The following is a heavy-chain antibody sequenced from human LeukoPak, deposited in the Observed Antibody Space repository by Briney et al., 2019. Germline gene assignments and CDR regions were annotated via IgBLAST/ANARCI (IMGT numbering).Heavy chain of an antibody. V-gene: IGHV5-51*01. CDR2: IYPGDSDT. D-gene: IGHD2-21*01. J-gene: IGHJ5*02. Sequence: GASLKISCKGSGCSFTSYWIGWVRQMPGKGLEWMGIIYPGDSDTRYSPSFQGQVTISADKSISTAYLQWSSLKASDTAMYYCARQSYSSGTGSWFDPWGQGTLVTVSS. CDR1: GCSFTSYW. CDR3: ARQSYSSGTGSWFDP.